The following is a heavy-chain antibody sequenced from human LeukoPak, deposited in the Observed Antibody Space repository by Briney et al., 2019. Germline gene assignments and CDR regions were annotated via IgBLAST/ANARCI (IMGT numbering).Heavy chain of an antibody. CDR1: GFTFSSYW. CDR3: ARDGVGATLDC. D-gene: IGHD1-26*01. CDR2: INSDGSST. V-gene: IGHV3-74*01. J-gene: IGHJ4*02. Sequence: GGSLRLSCAASGFTFSSYWMHWVRQAPGKGLVWVSRINSDGSSTSYADSVKGRFTISRDNAKNTLYLQMNSLSGEDTAVYFCARDGVGATLDCWGQGTLVTVSS.